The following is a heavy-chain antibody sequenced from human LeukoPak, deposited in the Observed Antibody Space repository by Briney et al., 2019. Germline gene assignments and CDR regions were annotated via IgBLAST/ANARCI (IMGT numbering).Heavy chain of an antibody. D-gene: IGHD3-22*01. V-gene: IGHV1-2*02. CDR2: INPNSGGT. Sequence: ASVKVSCKASGYTFTGYYMHWVRQAPGQGLEWMGWINPNSGGTNYAQKFQGRVTMTRDTSISTAYMELSRLRSDDTAVYYCARGNYYYDSSGYLDWFDPWGQGTLVTVSS. J-gene: IGHJ5*02. CDR3: ARGNYYYDSSGYLDWFDP. CDR1: GYTFTGYY.